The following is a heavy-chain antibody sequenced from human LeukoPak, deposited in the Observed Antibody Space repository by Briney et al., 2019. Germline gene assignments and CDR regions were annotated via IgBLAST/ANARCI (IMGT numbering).Heavy chain of an antibody. CDR2: ISGSGGST. J-gene: IGHJ5*02. CDR1: GFTVSS. D-gene: IGHD3-22*01. CDR3: AKSPGITMISGLWFDP. V-gene: IGHV3-23*01. Sequence: GGSLRLSCAASGFTVSSMSWVRQAPGKGREWVSAISGSGGSTYYADSVKGRFTISRDNSKNALYLQMNSLRAEDTAVYYCAKSPGITMISGLWFDPWGQGTLVTVSS.